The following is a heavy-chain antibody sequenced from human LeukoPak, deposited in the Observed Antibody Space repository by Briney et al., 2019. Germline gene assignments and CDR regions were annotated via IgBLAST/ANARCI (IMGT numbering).Heavy chain of an antibody. V-gene: IGHV3-21*01. CDR3: ARNFYYYYYMDV. J-gene: IGHJ6*03. CDR1: EFTFSTYW. CDR2: ISSSSSYI. Sequence: GGSLRLSCVASEFTFSTYWMSWVRQAPGKGLEWVSSISSSSSYIYYADSVKGRFTISRDNAKNSLYLQMNSLRAEDTAVYYCARNFYYYYYMDVWGKGTTVTVSS.